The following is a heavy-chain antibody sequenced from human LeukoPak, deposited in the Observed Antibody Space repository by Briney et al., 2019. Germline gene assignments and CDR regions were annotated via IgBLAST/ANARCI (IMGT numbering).Heavy chain of an antibody. V-gene: IGHV6-1*01. J-gene: IGHJ4*02. CDR3: ARSEGAVVTPFDY. Sequence: SQTLSLTCAISGDSVSSNSVAWNWIRQSPSRGLEWLGRTYYRSKWYNDYAVSVKSRITINPDTSKNQFSLQLNSVTPEDTAVYYCARSEGAVVTPFDYWGQGTLVTVSS. D-gene: IGHD4-23*01. CDR2: TYYRSKWYN. CDR1: GDSVSSNSVA.